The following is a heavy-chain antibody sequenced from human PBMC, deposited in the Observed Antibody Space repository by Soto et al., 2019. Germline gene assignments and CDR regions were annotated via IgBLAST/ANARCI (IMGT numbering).Heavy chain of an antibody. CDR1: GFTLRSYV. V-gene: IGHV3-23*01. D-gene: IGHD6-19*01. CDR3: AKDQYRQWLANYYYYGMDV. CDR2: ISGSDDKT. J-gene: IGHJ6*02. Sequence: PGGSLRLSCAVSGFTLRSYVMSWVRQAPGKGLEWVSGISGSDDKTYYADSVKGRFTISRDNSKNTLYLQMNSLRAEDTAVYYCAKDQYRQWLANYYYYGMDVWGQGTTVTGSS.